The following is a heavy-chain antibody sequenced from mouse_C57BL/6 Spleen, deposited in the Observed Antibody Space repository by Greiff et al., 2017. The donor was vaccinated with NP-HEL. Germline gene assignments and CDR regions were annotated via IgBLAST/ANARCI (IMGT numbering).Heavy chain of an antibody. V-gene: IGHV1-26*01. Sequence: EVQLQQSGPELVKPGASVKISCKASGYTFTDYYMNWVKQSHGKSLEWIGDINPNNGGTSYNQKFKGKATLTVDKSSSTACMELRSLTSEDSAVYYCASNYGSSYGMDYWGQGTSVTVSS. D-gene: IGHD1-1*01. CDR1: GYTFTDYY. CDR3: ASNYGSSYGMDY. J-gene: IGHJ4*01. CDR2: INPNNGGT.